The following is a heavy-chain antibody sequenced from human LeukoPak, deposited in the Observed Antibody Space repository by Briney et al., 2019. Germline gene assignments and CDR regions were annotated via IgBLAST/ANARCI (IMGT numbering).Heavy chain of an antibody. V-gene: IGHV3-21*01. D-gene: IGHD3-16*01. CDR3: ARDGGGSPDY. J-gene: IGHJ4*02. Sequence: GGSLRLSCAASGFTFSSYSMNWVRQAPGKGLEWVSSISGSSSYIYYADSVKGRFTISRDNAKNSLYLQMNSLRAEDMAVYYCARDGGGSPDYWGQGTLVTVSS. CDR1: GFTFSSYS. CDR2: ISGSSSYI.